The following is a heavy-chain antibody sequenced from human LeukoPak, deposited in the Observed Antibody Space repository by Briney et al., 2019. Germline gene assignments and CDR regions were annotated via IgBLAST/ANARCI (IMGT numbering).Heavy chain of an antibody. CDR3: ARDVGRYCSGGSCEESFDY. CDR1: GYTFTSYS. Sequence: ASVKVSCKTPGYTFTSYSISWVRQAPGQGLEWMGWISSYNGNTNYAQKLQGRVTMTTDTSTSTAYMELRSLRSDDTAVYYCARDVGRYCSGGSCEESFDYWGQGTLVTVSS. CDR2: ISSYNGNT. D-gene: IGHD2-15*01. V-gene: IGHV1-18*01. J-gene: IGHJ4*02.